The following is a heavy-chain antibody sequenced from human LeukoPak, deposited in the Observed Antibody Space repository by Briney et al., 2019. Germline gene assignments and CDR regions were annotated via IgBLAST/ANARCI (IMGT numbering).Heavy chain of an antibody. V-gene: IGHV4-39*07. Sequence: SETLSLTCTVSGGSISSSSYYWGWIRQPPGKGLEWIGSIYYSGSTYYNPSLKSRVTISVDTSKNQFSLKLSSVTAADTAVYYCASKSRPYYYDSSGYPRGAFDIWGQGTMVTVSS. D-gene: IGHD3-22*01. J-gene: IGHJ3*02. CDR2: IYYSGST. CDR3: ASKSRPYYYDSSGYPRGAFDI. CDR1: GGSISSSSYY.